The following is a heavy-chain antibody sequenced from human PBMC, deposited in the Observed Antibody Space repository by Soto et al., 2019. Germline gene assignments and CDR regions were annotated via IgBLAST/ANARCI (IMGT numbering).Heavy chain of an antibody. V-gene: IGHV4-4*02. J-gene: IGHJ4*02. CDR3: ARVPIAIFGVVTTAFDY. CDR1: GGSISSSNW. Sequence: QVQLQESGPGLVKPSGTLSLTCAVSGGSISSSNWWSWVRQPPGKGLEWIGEIYHSGSTNYNPSLKRRVTISVDKSKTQCALKLSSVTAADTAVYYCARVPIAIFGVVTTAFDYWGQGTLVTVSS. CDR2: IYHSGST. D-gene: IGHD3-3*01.